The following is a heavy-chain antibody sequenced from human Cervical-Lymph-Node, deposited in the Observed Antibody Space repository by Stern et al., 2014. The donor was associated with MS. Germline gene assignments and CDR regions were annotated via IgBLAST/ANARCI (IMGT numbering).Heavy chain of an antibody. CDR2: VGSSANNYAT. CDR1: GFTFSASS. V-gene: IGHV3-73*02. J-gene: IGHJ4*02. D-gene: IGHD3-3*01. CDR3: TVFLGKADDLDGF. Sequence: EVQMVESGGALVPPGGSLTLSCAASGFTFSASSIHWVRQASGKGLEWVGRVGSSANNYATAYTASVRGRFIISRDESENTAYLQLNRLKPGDTALYYCTVFLGKADDLDGFWGQGTLVTVSS.